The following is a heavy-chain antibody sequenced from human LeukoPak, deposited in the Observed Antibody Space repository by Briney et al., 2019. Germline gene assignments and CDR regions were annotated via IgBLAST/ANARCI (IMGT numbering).Heavy chain of an antibody. Sequence: SETLSLTCSVSGGSISSSSYYWGWIRQPQGKGLECIVSIYYSRSTYYNPSLKSRVTISVDTSKNQFSLKLSSVTAADTAVYYCARHADSGFGELAFDYWGQGTLVTVSS. CDR1: GGSISSSSYY. V-gene: IGHV4-39*01. D-gene: IGHD3-10*01. CDR2: IYYSRST. J-gene: IGHJ4*02. CDR3: ARHADSGFGELAFDY.